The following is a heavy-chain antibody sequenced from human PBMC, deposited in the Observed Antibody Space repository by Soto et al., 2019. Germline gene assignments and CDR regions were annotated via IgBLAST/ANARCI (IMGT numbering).Heavy chain of an antibody. CDR3: AKDARGYNYSDRLAI. V-gene: IGHV3-23*01. CDR1: GFTFINDA. J-gene: IGHJ3*02. D-gene: IGHD5-18*01. CDR2: ISGSGGST. Sequence: PGGSLRRSCATSGFTFINDAMTWVRQAPGKGLEWVSGISGSGGSTYYADSVKGRFTISRDNSKNTLYLQMSSLRAEDTAVYYCAKDARGYNYSDRLAICGEGTTVT.